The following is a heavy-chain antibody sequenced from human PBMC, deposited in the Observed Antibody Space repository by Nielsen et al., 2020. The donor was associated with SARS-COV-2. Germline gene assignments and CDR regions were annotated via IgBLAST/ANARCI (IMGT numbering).Heavy chain of an antibody. CDR2: INHSGSA. CDR3: ARAPITMIVVVNAFDI. CDR1: GGSFTDSY. J-gene: IGHJ3*02. D-gene: IGHD3-22*01. Sequence: SETLSLTCGVSGGSFTDSYWTWIRQPPGKGLEWIGDINHSGSAHYNPSLKSRLTISVDTSKNQFSLKLSSVTAADTAVYYCARAPITMIVVVNAFDIWGQGTMVTVSS. V-gene: IGHV4-34*01.